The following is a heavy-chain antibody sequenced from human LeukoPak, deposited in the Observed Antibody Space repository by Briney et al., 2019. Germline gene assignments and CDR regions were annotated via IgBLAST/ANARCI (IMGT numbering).Heavy chain of an antibody. V-gene: IGHV3-53*01. J-gene: IGHJ4*02. CDR2: IYSGGST. D-gene: IGHD4-17*01. Sequence: PGGSLRLSCAASGFTVSSSYMSWVRQAPGKGLEWVSVIYSGGSTYYADSVKGRFTISRDNSKNTLYLQMNSLRAEDTAVYYCARAPDYGDYSHFDYWGQGTLVTVSS. CDR1: GFTVSSSY. CDR3: ARAPDYGDYSHFDY.